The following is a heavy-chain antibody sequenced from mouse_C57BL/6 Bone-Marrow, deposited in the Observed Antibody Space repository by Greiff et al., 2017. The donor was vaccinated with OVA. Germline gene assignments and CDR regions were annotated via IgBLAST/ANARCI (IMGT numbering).Heavy chain of an antibody. CDR2: IDPENGDT. V-gene: IGHV14-4*01. CDR3: TLYAMDY. Sequence: VRLQQSGAELVRPGASVKLSCTASGFNIKDDYMHWVKQRPEQGLEWIGWIDPENGDTEYASKFQGKATITADTSSNTAYLQLSSLTSEDTAVYYCTLYAMDYWGQGTSVTVSS. CDR1: GFNIKDDY. J-gene: IGHJ4*01.